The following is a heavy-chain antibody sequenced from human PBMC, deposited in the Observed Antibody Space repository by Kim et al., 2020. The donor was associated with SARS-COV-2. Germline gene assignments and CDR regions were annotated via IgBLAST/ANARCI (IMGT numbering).Heavy chain of an antibody. J-gene: IGHJ4*02. V-gene: IGHV1-8*01. CDR2: DNT. Sequence: DNTGCATKFQGRVTMTRNTSISPAYMELSSLRSEDTAVYYCARGKRRPDYWGQGTLVTVSS. D-gene: IGHD6-25*01. CDR3: ARGKRRPDY.